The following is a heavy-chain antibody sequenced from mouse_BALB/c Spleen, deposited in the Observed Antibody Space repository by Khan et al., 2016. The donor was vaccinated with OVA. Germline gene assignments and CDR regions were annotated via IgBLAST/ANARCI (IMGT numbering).Heavy chain of an antibody. CDR2: ISNGGGST. CDR1: GFTFSSYI. J-gene: IGHJ2*01. CDR3: ARHGNYVSFDY. Sequence: EVQLQESGGGLVQPGGSLKLSCAASGFTFSSYIMSWVRQTPEKRLEWVAYISNGGGSTYYLDTVKGRFTISRDNATNTLYLQMSSLKSEDTAMYYCARHGNYVSFDYWGQGTTLTVSS. D-gene: IGHD2-1*01. V-gene: IGHV5-12-2*01.